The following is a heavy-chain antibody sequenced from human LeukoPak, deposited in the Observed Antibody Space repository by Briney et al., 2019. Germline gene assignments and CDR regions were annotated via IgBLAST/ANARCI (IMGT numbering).Heavy chain of an antibody. CDR1: GGSFSGYY. Sequence: SETLSFTCAVYGGSFSGYYWSWIRQPPGKGLEWIGEINHSGSTNYNPSLKSRVTISVDTSKNQFSLKLSSVTAADTAVYYCARGGQWLRPFDYWGQGTLVTVSS. D-gene: IGHD5-12*01. CDR3: ARGGQWLRPFDY. CDR2: INHSGST. J-gene: IGHJ4*02. V-gene: IGHV4-34*01.